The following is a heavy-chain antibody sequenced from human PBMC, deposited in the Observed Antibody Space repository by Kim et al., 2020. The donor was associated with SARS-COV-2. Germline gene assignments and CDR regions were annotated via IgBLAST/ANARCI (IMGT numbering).Heavy chain of an antibody. V-gene: IGHV3-30*04. CDR3: AKDEYSGYDYDCYFDY. CDR1: GFTFSTYT. Sequence: GGSLRLSCSASGFTFSTYTMHWVRQAPGKGLEWVALISYDGSTKYYADSVKGRFTISRDNSKNTLYLQMNSLRPEDTAMHYCAKDEYSGYDYDCYFDYWGQGPLVTVSS. J-gene: IGHJ4*02. CDR2: ISYDGSTK. D-gene: IGHD5-12*01.